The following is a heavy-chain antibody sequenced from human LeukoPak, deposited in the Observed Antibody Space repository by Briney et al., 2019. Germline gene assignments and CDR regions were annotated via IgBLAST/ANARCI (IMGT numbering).Heavy chain of an antibody. CDR3: ARRLAGTEDY. CDR2: IYYSGST. D-gene: IGHD6-13*01. Sequence: SETLSLXCTVSGGSISSSSYYWGWIRQPPEKGLEWIGSIYYSGSTYYNPSLKSRVTISVDTSKNQFSLKLSSVTAADTAVYYCARRLAGTEDYWGQGTLVTVSS. J-gene: IGHJ4*02. V-gene: IGHV4-39*01. CDR1: GGSISSSSYY.